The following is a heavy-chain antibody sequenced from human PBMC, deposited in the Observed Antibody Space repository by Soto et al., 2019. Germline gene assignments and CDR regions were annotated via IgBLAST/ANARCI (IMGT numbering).Heavy chain of an antibody. V-gene: IGHV3-53*01. J-gene: IGHJ4*02. Sequence: GGSLRLSCAAAGFNVRSTYMSWVRQAPGKGLEWVSVTYSGGSTYYADSVKGRFTISRDNSKNTLYLQMNSLRAEDTAVYYCARSGYSYGPFDYWGQGTLVTVSS. D-gene: IGHD5-18*01. CDR2: TYSGGST. CDR1: GFNVRSTY. CDR3: ARSGYSYGPFDY.